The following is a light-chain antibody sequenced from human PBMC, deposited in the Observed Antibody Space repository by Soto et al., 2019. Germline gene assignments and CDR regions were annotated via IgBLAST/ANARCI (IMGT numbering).Light chain of an antibody. J-gene: IGKJ4*01. CDR1: QSVSSN. Sequence: EIVMTQSPATLSVSPGERATLSCRASQSVSSNLAWYQQKPGQAPRLLIYGASTRATGIPARFSGSGSGTEFTLTISSLQSEDFAVYYCQQYNNWPPWTFGGGTKVEIK. CDR3: QQYNNWPPWT. V-gene: IGKV3-15*01. CDR2: GAS.